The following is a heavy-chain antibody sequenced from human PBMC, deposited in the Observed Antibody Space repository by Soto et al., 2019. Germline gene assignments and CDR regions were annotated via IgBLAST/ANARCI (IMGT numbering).Heavy chain of an antibody. CDR3: ARDLRYFDWLLAPNYYYYGMDV. CDR1: GYTFTSYY. CDR2: INPSGGST. J-gene: IGHJ6*02. Sequence: GASVKVSCKASGYTFTSYYMHWVRQAPGQGLEWMGKINPSGGSTSYAQKFQGRVTMTRDTSTSTVYMELSSLRSEDTAVYYCARDLRYFDWLLAPNYYYYGMDVWGQGTTVTVSS. V-gene: IGHV1-46*03. D-gene: IGHD3-9*01.